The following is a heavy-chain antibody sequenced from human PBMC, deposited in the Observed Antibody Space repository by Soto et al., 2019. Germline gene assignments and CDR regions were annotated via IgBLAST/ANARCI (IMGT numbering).Heavy chain of an antibody. CDR1: GYTFTSYD. J-gene: IGHJ4*02. CDR2: MNPKSDNT. CDR3: ARGRRKWREPTSYYFDY. V-gene: IGHV1-8*01. D-gene: IGHD2-15*01. Sequence: QVQLVQSGAEVKKPGASVKVSCKASGYTFTSYDINLVRQATGQGLEWMGWMNPKSDNTGYAQKFQGRVTMTRNTFISKAYMELSSLRSEDTAVYYCARGRRKWREPTSYYFDYCCQGTLVTVSS.